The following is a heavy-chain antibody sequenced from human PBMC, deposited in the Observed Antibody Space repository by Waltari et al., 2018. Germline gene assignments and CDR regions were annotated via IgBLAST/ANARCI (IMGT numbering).Heavy chain of an antibody. D-gene: IGHD3-3*01. CDR1: GFSVSSHY. Sequence: EVLLLETGGDVIQPGGSLRLSCAASGFSVSSHYMSWVRQAPGKGRECVSVINAGGNVLYADSVEGRFTISRDNSRNTVYLEMNSLRVEDSAVYYCVREDREYFFHMDVWGSGTTVTVSS. V-gene: IGHV3-53*02. J-gene: IGHJ6*03. CDR3: VREDREYFFHMDV. CDR2: INAGGNV.